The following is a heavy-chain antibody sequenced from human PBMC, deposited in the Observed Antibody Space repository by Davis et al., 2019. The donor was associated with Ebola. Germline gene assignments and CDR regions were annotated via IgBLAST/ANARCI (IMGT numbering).Heavy chain of an antibody. CDR3: ATQTEMRY. Sequence: GESLKISCAASGFTFSSYAMSWVRQAPGKGLEWVSAISGSGGSTYYADSVKGRFTISRDNSKNTLYLQMNSLRAEDTAVYYCATQTEMRYWGQGALVTVSS. V-gene: IGHV3-23*01. CDR1: GFTFSSYA. J-gene: IGHJ4*02. D-gene: IGHD5-24*01. CDR2: ISGSGGST.